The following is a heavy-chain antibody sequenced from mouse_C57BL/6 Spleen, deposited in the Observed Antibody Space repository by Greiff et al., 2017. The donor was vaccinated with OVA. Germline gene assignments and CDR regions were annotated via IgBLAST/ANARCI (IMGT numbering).Heavy chain of an antibody. CDR1: GFNIKDYY. CDR2: IDPEDGET. J-gene: IGHJ1*03. CDR3: ARPLGSSYWYFDV. Sequence: EVKLMESGAELVKPGASVKLSCTASGFNIKDYYMHWVKQRTEQGLEWIGRIDPEDGETKYAPKFQGKATITADTSSNTAYLQLSSLTSEDTAVYYCARPLGSSYWYFDVWGTGTTVTVSS. V-gene: IGHV14-2*01. D-gene: IGHD1-1*01.